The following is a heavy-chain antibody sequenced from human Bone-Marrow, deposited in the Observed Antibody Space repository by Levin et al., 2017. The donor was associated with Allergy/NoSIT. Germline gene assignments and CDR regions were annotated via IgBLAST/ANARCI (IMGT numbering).Heavy chain of an antibody. CDR1: GFTFSSYG. CDR3: AQIAGEDAFDI. J-gene: IGHJ3*02. D-gene: IGHD3-16*01. V-gene: IGHV3-33*06. Sequence: GGSLRLSCAASGFTFSSYGMHWVRQAPGKGLEWVAVIWYDGSNKYYADSVKGRFTISRDNSKNTLYLQMNSLRAEDTAVYYCAQIAGEDAFDIWGQGTMVTVSS. CDR2: IWYDGSNK.